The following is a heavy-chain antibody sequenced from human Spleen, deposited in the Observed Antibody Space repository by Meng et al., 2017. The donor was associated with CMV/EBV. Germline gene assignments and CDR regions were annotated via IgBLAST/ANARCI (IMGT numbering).Heavy chain of an antibody. CDR2: INPNSGGA. CDR3: ARDSYTSLDY. D-gene: IGHD3-16*01. V-gene: IGHV1-2*06. CDR1: AYTFAGYY. Sequence: QVQLVQSGAEVKKPGASVKVSCKASAYTFAGYYMHWVRQAPGQGLEWMGRINPNSGGANYAQKFQGRVTMTTDTSTSTAYMELRSLRSDDTAVYYCARDSYTSLDYWGQGILVTVSS. J-gene: IGHJ4*02.